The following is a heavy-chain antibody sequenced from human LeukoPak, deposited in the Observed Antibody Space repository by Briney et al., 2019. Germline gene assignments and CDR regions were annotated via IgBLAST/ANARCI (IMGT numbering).Heavy chain of an antibody. CDR3: ARDQLWSTFDY. Sequence: GGSLRLSCAASGFTFSSHGMSWVRQAPGKGLEWVSSISSSSSYIYYADSVKGRFTISRDNAKNSLYLQMNSLRAEDTAVYYCARDQLWSTFDYWGQGTLVTVSS. CDR1: GFTFSSHG. CDR2: ISSSSSYI. D-gene: IGHD5-18*01. J-gene: IGHJ4*02. V-gene: IGHV3-21*01.